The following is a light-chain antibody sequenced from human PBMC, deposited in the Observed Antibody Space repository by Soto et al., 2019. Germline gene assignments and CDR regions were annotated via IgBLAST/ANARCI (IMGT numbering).Light chain of an antibody. J-gene: IGKJ3*01. CDR3: QQYYGTPFT. CDR1: QSVLYSSNNKNY. V-gene: IGKV4-1*01. CDR2: WAS. Sequence: DIVMTQSPDSLAVSLGERATINCKSSQSVLYSSNNKNYFAWYQQKPGQPPKLLIYWASTRESGVPDRFSGSGSGTDFPLTISGLQAEDVAVYYCQQYYGTPFTFGPGTKVDLK.